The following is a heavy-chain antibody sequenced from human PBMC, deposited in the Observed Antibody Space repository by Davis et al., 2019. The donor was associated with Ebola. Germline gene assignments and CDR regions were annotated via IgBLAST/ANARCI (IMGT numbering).Heavy chain of an antibody. CDR3: VTMAAF. V-gene: IGHV3-15*07. CDR2: IKSKNDGETT. J-gene: IGHJ4*02. CDR1: GFPFSQAW. D-gene: IGHD5-24*01. Sequence: PGGSLRLSCAASGFPFSQAWLNWVRQAPGKGLEWVGRIKSKNDGETTDYAAPVRGRFTMSRDDSTNTLFLQMDSLKTEDTGIYFCVTMAAFWGQGTLVTVSS.